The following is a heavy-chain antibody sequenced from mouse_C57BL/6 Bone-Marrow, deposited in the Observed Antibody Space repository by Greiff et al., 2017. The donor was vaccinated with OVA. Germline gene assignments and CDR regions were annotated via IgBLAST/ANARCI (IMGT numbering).Heavy chain of an antibody. CDR3: ARAVYDGYPYF. Sequence: EVQLQESVAELVRPGASVKLSCTASGFNIKNTYMPWVKQRPEQGLEWIGRIDPANGNTKYAPKFQGKATITADTSSNTSYLQLSNLTSEDTAIYYCARAVYDGYPYFWGQGTLVTVSA. J-gene: IGHJ3*01. V-gene: IGHV14-3*01. D-gene: IGHD2-3*01. CDR2: IDPANGNT. CDR1: GFNIKNTY.